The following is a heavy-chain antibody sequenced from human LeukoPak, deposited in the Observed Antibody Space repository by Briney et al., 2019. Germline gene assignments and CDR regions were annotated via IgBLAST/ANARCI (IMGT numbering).Heavy chain of an antibody. V-gene: IGHV4-59*12. D-gene: IGHD1-26*01. CDR2: IYYSGSP. CDR1: GGSISSYY. CDR3: ARGPDTGNAFDI. J-gene: IGHJ3*02. Sequence: SETLSLTCTVSGGSISSYYWSWIRQPPGKGLEWIGYIYYSGSPNYNPSLKSRVTISVDTSKNQFSLKLSSVTAADTAVYYCARGPDTGNAFDIWGQGTMVTVSS.